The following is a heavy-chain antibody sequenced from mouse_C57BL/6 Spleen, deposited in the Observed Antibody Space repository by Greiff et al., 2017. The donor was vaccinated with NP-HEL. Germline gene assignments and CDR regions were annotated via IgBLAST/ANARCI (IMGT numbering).Heavy chain of an antibody. J-gene: IGHJ3*01. CDR3: AREGYYGSSLPWFAY. CDR1: GFTFSSYA. V-gene: IGHV5-4*01. CDR2: ISDGGSYT. Sequence: EVQRVESGGGLVKPGGSLKLSCAASGFTFSSYAMSWVRQTPEKRLEWVATISDGGSYTYYPDNVKGRFTISRDNAKNNLYLQMSHLKSEDTAMYYGAREGYYGSSLPWFAYWGQGTLVTVSA. D-gene: IGHD1-1*01.